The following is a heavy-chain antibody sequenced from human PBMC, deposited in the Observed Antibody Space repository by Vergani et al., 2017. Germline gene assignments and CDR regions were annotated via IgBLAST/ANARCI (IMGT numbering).Heavy chain of an antibody. V-gene: IGHV1-2*02. D-gene: IGHD6-19*01. CDR2: INPKSGGG. CDR3: ASEGALAVVGASP. J-gene: IGHJ5*02. CDR1: GYIFTDYY. Sequence: QIQLVQSGPEVRKPGASVMVSCKASGYIFTDYYLHWVRQAPGQGLEWMGWINPKSGGGNYAHKFQGRFTMTTDTSIRTVYMELGGLKPDDTAVYYCASEGALAVVGASPWGQGSLVTVSS.